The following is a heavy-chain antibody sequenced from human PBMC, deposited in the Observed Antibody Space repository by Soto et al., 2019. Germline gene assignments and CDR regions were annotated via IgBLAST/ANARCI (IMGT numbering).Heavy chain of an antibody. CDR1: GGTLSIYS. CDR2: IIPIFGAA. J-gene: IGHJ4*02. V-gene: IGHV1-69*13. D-gene: IGHD2-15*01. CDR3: ASSHPYFVAVAPPTEPTGLEQ. Sequence: SVEVAFKASGGTLSIYSISWLRHAPLQWVELMGGIIPIFGAANYAQKFQGRVTITADESTSTAYMELSSLRSEDTAVYYCASSHPYFVAVAPPTEPTGLEQWGKANLVNVSS.